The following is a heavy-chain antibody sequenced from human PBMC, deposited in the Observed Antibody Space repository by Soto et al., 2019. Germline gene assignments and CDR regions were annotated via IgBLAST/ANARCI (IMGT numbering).Heavy chain of an antibody. Sequence: QLRLQESGSGLVKPSQTLSLTCTVSGGSLSSGSFSWGWIRQPPGKGLEWIGYINYSGNTYYNPSLRRRVTSSRDMSTNQFSLKLGSVPAADTAVYYCARGGGSTDYVANYYFDYWGRGTLVTVSS. CDR1: GGSLSSGSFS. J-gene: IGHJ4*02. CDR3: ARGGGSTDYVANYYFDY. CDR2: INYSGNT. D-gene: IGHD4-17*01. V-gene: IGHV4-30-2*01.